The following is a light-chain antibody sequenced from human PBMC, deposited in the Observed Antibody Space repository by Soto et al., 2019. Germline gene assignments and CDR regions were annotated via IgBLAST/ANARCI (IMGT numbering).Light chain of an antibody. V-gene: IGKV1-13*02. CDR3: QQYNSYPT. Sequence: VDRVTITCRASQAISSALAWYQQKPGKPPKLLIYDASTLQSGVPSRLSGTASGTEFTLTISSLHPDDFATYYCQQYNSYPTFGQGTKVDIK. J-gene: IGKJ1*01. CDR2: DAS. CDR1: QAISSA.